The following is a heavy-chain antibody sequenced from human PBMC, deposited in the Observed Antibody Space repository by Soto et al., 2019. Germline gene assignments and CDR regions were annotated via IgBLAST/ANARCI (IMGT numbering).Heavy chain of an antibody. D-gene: IGHD6-13*01. CDR3: AREGMAAAGTGANQPWSDP. CDR1: GGSISSYY. Sequence: SETLSLTCTVSGGSISSYYWSWIRQPPGKGLEWIGYVYYSGSTNYNTSLKSRVTISVDKSKNQFSLKLSSVTAADTAVYYCAREGMAAAGTGANQPWSDPWGQGTLVTVSS. V-gene: IGHV4-59*12. CDR2: VYYSGST. J-gene: IGHJ5*02.